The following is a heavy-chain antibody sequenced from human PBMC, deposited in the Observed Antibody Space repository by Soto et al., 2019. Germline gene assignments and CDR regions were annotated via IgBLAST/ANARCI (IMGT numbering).Heavy chain of an antibody. CDR3: ARAMGPCSGGSCNESNWFDP. CDR1: GFTFSSYW. CDR2: INSDGSST. D-gene: IGHD2-15*01. J-gene: IGHJ5*02. Sequence: GGSLRLSCAASGFTFSSYWMHWVRQAPGKGLVWVSRINSDGSSTSYANSVKGRFTISRDNTKNTLYMQMNSLRAEDTAVYYCARAMGPCSGGSCNESNWFDPWGQGTLVTVSS. V-gene: IGHV3-74*01.